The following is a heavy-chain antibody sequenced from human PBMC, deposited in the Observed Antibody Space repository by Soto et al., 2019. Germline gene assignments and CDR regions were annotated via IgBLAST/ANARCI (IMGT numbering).Heavy chain of an antibody. V-gene: IGHV4-30-2*01. Sequence: SETLSLTCAVSGGSISSGGYSWSWIRHPPGKGLEWIGYIYHSGSTYYNPSLKSRVTISVDRSKNQFSLKLSSVTAADTAVYYCARRKLGYFDWTFDFWGQGILVTVYS. J-gene: IGHJ4*02. D-gene: IGHD3-9*01. CDR1: GGSISSGGYS. CDR2: IYHSGST. CDR3: ARRKLGYFDWTFDF.